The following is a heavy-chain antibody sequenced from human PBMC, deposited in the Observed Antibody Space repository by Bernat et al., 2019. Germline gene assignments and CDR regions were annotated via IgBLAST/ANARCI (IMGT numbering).Heavy chain of an antibody. V-gene: IGHV3-53*01. CDR3: VRATRQVGDPDY. CDR2: MYGDGRT. J-gene: IGHJ4*02. Sequence: EVQLVESGGGLVQPGGSLRLSCAASEFTVNTNYMNWVRQAPGKGLEWVSVMYGDGRTFYADSVKGRFTISRDNSKNTLYLQMNSLRVEDTALYYCVRATRQVGDPDYWGQGTLVTVSS. CDR1: EFTVNTNY. D-gene: IGHD2-21*02.